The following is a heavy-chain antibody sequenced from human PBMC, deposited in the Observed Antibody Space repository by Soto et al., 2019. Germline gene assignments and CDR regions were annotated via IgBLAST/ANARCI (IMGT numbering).Heavy chain of an antibody. Sequence: EVQLLESGGGSVQPGGSLRLSCAASGFTFSSYAMSWVRQAPGKGLEWVSAISGSGGSTYYADSVKGRFTISRDNSKNTLYLQMNSLRAEDTAVYYCAKNGRFLEWLLMGLIDYWGQGTLVTVSS. CDR1: GFTFSSYA. J-gene: IGHJ4*02. CDR2: ISGSGGST. V-gene: IGHV3-23*01. D-gene: IGHD3-3*01. CDR3: AKNGRFLEWLLMGLIDY.